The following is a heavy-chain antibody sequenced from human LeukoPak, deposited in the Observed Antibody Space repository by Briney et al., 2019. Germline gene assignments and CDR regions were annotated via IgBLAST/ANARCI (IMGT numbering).Heavy chain of an antibody. Sequence: ASVKVSCKASGYTFTGYYMHWVRQASGQGLEWMGRINPNSGGTNYAQKFQGRVTMTRDTSISTAYMELSRLRYDDTAVYYCARDLRSVTMVRGVTSRDYWGQGTLVTVSS. CDR1: GYTFTGYY. V-gene: IGHV1-2*06. J-gene: IGHJ4*02. D-gene: IGHD3-10*01. CDR3: ARDLRSVTMVRGVTSRDY. CDR2: INPNSGGT.